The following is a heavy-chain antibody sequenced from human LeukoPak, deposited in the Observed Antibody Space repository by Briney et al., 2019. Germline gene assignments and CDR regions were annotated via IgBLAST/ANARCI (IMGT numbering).Heavy chain of an antibody. Sequence: SETLSLTCTVSGGSISSYYWTWLRQPPGKGLEWMGYIYYNGNTNYNPSLKSRVTISLDTSKNQFSLKLASVTAADTAVYYCARHGQEGDFYASGSYNAFDIWGQGTMVTVSS. J-gene: IGHJ3*02. CDR3: ARHGQEGDFYASGSYNAFDI. V-gene: IGHV4-59*08. CDR1: GGSISSYY. D-gene: IGHD3-10*01. CDR2: IYYNGNT.